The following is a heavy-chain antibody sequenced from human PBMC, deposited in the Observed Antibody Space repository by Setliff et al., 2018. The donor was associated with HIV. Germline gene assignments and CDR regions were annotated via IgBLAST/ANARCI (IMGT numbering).Heavy chain of an antibody. Sequence: SGPTLVNPTQTLTLTCTFSGFSLSTSGVGVGWIRQPPGKALEWLALIYWDDDKRYSPSLESRLTITKDTSKNQVVLTMTNMDPVDTATYYCAHSYCGSTSCYPHYYYYMDVWGKGTTVTVS. CDR2: IYWDDDK. CDR3: AHSYCGSTSCYPHYYYYMDV. V-gene: IGHV2-5*02. D-gene: IGHD2-2*01. CDR1: GFSLSTSGVG. J-gene: IGHJ6*03.